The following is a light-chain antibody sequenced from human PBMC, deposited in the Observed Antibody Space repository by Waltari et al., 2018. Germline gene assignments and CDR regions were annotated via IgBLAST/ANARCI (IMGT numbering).Light chain of an antibody. Sequence: DIVMTQSPESLAVSLGERAPINCKSSESVLYSSNNKNHLAWYQQKPGQPPKLLLYWASTRESGVPDRFSGSGSETDFTLTVTSLQAEDVAVYYCQQYYSTPLTFGGGTKVEIK. CDR1: ESVLYSSNNKNH. CDR3: QQYYSTPLT. V-gene: IGKV4-1*01. J-gene: IGKJ4*01. CDR2: WAS.